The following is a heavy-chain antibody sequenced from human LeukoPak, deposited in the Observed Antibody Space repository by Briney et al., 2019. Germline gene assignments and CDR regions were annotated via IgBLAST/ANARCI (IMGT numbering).Heavy chain of an antibody. CDR2: IYYSGST. J-gene: IGHJ4*02. Sequence: SGTLSLTCTVSGGSISSYYWSWIRQPPGKGLEWIGYIYYSGSTNYNPSLKSRVTISVDTSKNQFSLKLSSVTAADTAVYYCARAPDITMVHFDYWGQGTLVTVSS. D-gene: IGHD3-10*01. CDR1: GGSISSYY. CDR3: ARAPDITMVHFDY. V-gene: IGHV4-59*01.